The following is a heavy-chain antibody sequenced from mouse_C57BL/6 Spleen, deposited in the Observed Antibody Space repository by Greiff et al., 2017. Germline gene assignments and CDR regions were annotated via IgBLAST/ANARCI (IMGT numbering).Heavy chain of an antibody. V-gene: IGHV1-82*01. D-gene: IGHD1-1*01. Sequence: QVQLQQSGPELVKPGASVKISCKASGYAFSSSWMNWVKQRPGKGLEWIGRIYPGDGDTNYNGKFKGKATLTADKSSSTAYMQLSSLTSEDSAVYCCARGVVATGYFDVWGTGTTVTVSS. CDR2: IYPGDGDT. CDR3: ARGVVATGYFDV. CDR1: GYAFSSSW. J-gene: IGHJ1*03.